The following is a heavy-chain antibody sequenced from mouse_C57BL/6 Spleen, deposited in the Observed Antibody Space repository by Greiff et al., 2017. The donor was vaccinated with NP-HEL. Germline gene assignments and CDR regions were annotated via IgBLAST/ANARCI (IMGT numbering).Heavy chain of an antibody. Sequence: QVQLQQSGAELVRPGASVKLSCKASGYTFTDYYINWVKQRPGQGLEWIARIYPGSGNTYYNEKFKGKATLTAEKSSSTAYMQLSSLTSEDSAVYFCARSGYDYDGAMDYWGQGTSVTVSS. CDR3: ARSGYDYDGAMDY. CDR1: GYTFTDYY. J-gene: IGHJ4*01. D-gene: IGHD2-4*01. CDR2: IYPGSGNT. V-gene: IGHV1-76*01.